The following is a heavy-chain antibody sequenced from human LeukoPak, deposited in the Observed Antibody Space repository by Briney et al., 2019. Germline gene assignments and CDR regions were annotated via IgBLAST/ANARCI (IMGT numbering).Heavy chain of an antibody. D-gene: IGHD3-3*01. V-gene: IGHV4-59*08. Sequence: SETLSLTCTVSGGSISSYYWSWIRQPAGKGLEWIGYIYSSGSTNYNPSLKSRVTISVDTPKNQFSLKLSSVTAADTAVYYCASYGDFWSGYRNFDYWGQGTLVTVSS. J-gene: IGHJ4*02. CDR3: ASYGDFWSGYRNFDY. CDR2: IYSSGST. CDR1: GGSISSYY.